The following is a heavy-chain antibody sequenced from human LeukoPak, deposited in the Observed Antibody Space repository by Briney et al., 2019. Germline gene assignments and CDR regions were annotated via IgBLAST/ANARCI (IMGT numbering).Heavy chain of an antibody. CDR2: ISAYNGNT. V-gene: IGHV1-18*01. J-gene: IGHJ6*02. CDR1: GYTFTSYG. CDR3: ARDSYLPGGTMIVVVPYGMDV. Sequence: GASVKVSCKASGYTFTSYGVSWVRQAPGQGLEWMGWISAYNGNTNYAQKLQGRVTMTTDTSTSTAYTELRSLRSDDTAVYYCARDSYLPGGTMIVVVPYGMDVWGQGTTVTVSS. D-gene: IGHD3-22*01.